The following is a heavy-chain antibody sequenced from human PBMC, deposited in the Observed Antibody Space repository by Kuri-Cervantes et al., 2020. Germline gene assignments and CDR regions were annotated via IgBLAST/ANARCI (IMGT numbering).Heavy chain of an antibody. V-gene: IGHV3-48*01. CDR1: EFTFRTYW. J-gene: IGHJ4*02. CDR2: ISSSSSTI. CDR3: ARDPRTMTY. Sequence: GGSLRLSCAASEFTFRTYWMNWVRQAPGKGLEWVSYISSSSSTIYYADSVKGRFTISRDNADNSLFLQMNSLRAEDTAVYYCARDPRTMTYWGQGTLVTVSS. D-gene: IGHD2-21*02.